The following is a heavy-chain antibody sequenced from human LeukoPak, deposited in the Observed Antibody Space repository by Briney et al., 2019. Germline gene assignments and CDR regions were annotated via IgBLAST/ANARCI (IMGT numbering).Heavy chain of an antibody. Sequence: ASVKVSCKASGYTFTSYDINWVRQAPGQGLEWMGIINPSGGSTNYAQKFQGRVTMTRDTSTSTVYMELSGLRSEDTAVFYCARDPRASTVVSPPPAFDIWGQGTMVTVSS. CDR2: INPSGGST. CDR1: GYTFTSYD. CDR3: ARDPRASTVVSPPPAFDI. V-gene: IGHV1-46*01. J-gene: IGHJ3*02. D-gene: IGHD4-23*01.